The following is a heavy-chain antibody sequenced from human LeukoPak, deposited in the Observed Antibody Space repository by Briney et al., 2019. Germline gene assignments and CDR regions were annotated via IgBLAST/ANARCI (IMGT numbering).Heavy chain of an antibody. CDR1: GFTVSSNY. CDR2: IYSGGST. CDR3: ARAQQLAEFDY. Sequence: GGSLRLSCAASGFTVSSNYMSCVRQAPGKGLEWVSVIYSGGSTYYADSVKGRFTISRDNSKNTLYLQMNSLRAEDTAVYYCARAQQLAEFDYWGQGTLVTVSS. D-gene: IGHD6-13*01. J-gene: IGHJ4*02. V-gene: IGHV3-53*01.